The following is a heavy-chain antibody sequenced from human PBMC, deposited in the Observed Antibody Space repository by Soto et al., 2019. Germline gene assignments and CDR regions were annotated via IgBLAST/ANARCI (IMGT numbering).Heavy chain of an antibody. J-gene: IGHJ3*01. Sequence: SETLSLTCAVSGFFISSGNYWGWIRKPPGKGLEWIGSIFHGGNTYYNPSLKSRVTISVDMSKNQFSLKLNSVTAADTAVYYCARARWYDAFDVWGQGTVVTVAS. CDR1: GFFISSGNY. CDR3: ARARWYDAFDV. D-gene: IGHD2-15*01. V-gene: IGHV4-38-2*01. CDR2: IFHGGNT.